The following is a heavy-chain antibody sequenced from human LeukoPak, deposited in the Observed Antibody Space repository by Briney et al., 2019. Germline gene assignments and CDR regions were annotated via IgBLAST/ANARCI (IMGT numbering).Heavy chain of an antibody. CDR1: GGSISSYY. J-gene: IGHJ4*02. Sequence: SETLSLTCSVSGGSISSYYWSWIRQPPGKGLEWIGYIYYSGSTNYNPSLRSRVTISVDTSKNQFSLKLSSVTAADTAVYYCARDEGFEDWGQGTLVTVSS. V-gene: IGHV4-59*12. CDR2: IYYSGST. CDR3: ARDEGFED.